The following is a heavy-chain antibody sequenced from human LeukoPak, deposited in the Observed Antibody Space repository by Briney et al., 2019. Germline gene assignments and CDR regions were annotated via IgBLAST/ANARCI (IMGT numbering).Heavy chain of an antibody. J-gene: IGHJ4*02. Sequence: ASVKVSCKASGGTFSSYAISWVRQAPGQGLEWMGGIIPIFGTANYAQKFQGRVTITADESTSTAYMELRSLRSDDTAIYYCARDGDPYTSGWPEYWGQGTLVTVSS. CDR2: IIPIFGTA. D-gene: IGHD6-19*01. CDR3: ARDGDPYTSGWPEY. V-gene: IGHV1-69*13. CDR1: GGTFSSYA.